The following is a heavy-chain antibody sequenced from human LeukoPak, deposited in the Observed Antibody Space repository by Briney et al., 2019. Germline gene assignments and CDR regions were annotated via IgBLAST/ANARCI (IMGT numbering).Heavy chain of an antibody. CDR1: GFTLCTYW. Sequence: PGGTLSLSCAVSGFTLCTYWMSCVRQAPGQGGDWGGNINQDGSEKYYVYAVKGRFNISRDNAKNSLYLQMTILRAEDTAVYYCARDHGRSLLDYWGQGTLVTVSS. D-gene: IGHD1-26*01. V-gene: IGHV3-7*01. J-gene: IGHJ4*02. CDR3: ARDHGRSLLDY. CDR2: INQDGSEK.